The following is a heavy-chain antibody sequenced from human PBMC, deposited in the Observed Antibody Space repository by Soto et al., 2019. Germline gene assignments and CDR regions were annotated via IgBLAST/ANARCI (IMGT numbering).Heavy chain of an antibody. J-gene: IGHJ4*02. CDR2: IYYSGST. CDR3: ARDKNDYGDYVLSY. CDR1: GGSISSYY. V-gene: IGHV4-59*01. D-gene: IGHD4-17*01. Sequence: QVQLQESGPGLVKPSETLSLTCTVSGGSISSYYWSWIRQPPGKGLEWIGYIYYSGSTNSNPSLKSRVTVSVDTSKNQFSLKLSSVTAADTAVYYCARDKNDYGDYVLSYWGQGTLVTVSS.